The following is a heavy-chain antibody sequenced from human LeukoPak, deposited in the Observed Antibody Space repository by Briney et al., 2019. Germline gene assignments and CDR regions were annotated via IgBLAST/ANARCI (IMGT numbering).Heavy chain of an antibody. CDR1: ADSISVHY. V-gene: IGHV4-59*11. D-gene: IGHD3-10*01. CDR3: ARTYHYGSGSYFLFDF. J-gene: IGHJ4*02. CDR2: IYYSGST. Sequence: SETLSLTCPLSADSISVHYWSWIRQPPETGLEWIGYIYYSGSTYYNPSLKSRVTISVDTSKNQFSLKLSSVDLADTAVYYCARTYHYGSGSYFLFDFWGQGTLVTVSS.